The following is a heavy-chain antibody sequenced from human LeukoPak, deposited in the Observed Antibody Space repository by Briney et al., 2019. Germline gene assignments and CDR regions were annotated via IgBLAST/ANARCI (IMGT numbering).Heavy chain of an antibody. CDR3: ARHPFATPLDY. CDR2: IYYSGST. D-gene: IGHD2-15*01. Sequence: SETLPLTCTVSGGSISSYYWSWIRQPPGKGLEWIGYIYYSGSTNYNSSLKSRVTMSLDTSKSQFSLRLSSVTAADTAVYFCARHPFATPLDYWGPGTLVTVSS. J-gene: IGHJ4*02. CDR1: GGSISSYY. V-gene: IGHV4-59*08.